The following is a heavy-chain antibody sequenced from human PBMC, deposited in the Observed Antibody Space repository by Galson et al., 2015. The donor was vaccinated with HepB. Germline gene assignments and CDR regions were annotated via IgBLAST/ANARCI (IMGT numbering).Heavy chain of an antibody. J-gene: IGHJ6*02. Sequence: SLRLSCAASGFTFSSYGMHWVRQAPGKGLEWVAVIWYDGSNKYYADSVKGRFTISRDNSKNTLYLQMNSLRAEDTAVYYCARESAAPPYYGMDVWGQGTTVTVSS. V-gene: IGHV3-33*01. CDR1: GFTFSSYG. CDR3: ARESAAPPYYGMDV. D-gene: IGHD6-13*01. CDR2: IWYDGSNK.